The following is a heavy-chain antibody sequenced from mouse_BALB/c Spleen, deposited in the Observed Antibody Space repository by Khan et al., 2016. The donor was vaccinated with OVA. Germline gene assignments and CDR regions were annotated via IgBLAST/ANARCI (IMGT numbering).Heavy chain of an antibody. J-gene: IGHJ2*01. Sequence: EVQLVESGGGLVQPKGSLKLSCAASGFTFNTDAMNWVRQAPGKGLEWVARIRDKSNNYETYYADSVKARFTISRDDSQRMIYMQLNNLKTEETAMYYCVRQGWDYWGQGTTLTVSS. CDR3: VRQGWDY. CDR2: IRDKSNNYET. D-gene: IGHD3-3*01. CDR1: GFTFNTDA. V-gene: IGHV10-1*02.